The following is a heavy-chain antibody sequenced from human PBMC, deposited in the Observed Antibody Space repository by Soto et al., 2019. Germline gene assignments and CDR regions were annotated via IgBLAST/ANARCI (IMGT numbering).Heavy chain of an antibody. J-gene: IGHJ4*02. D-gene: IGHD2-8*02. Sequence: SETLSLTCAVYDGSLRGYYWTWIRQSPGKGLEWIGEINHSGSTNYNPSLKSRVTISVDTSKNQFSLKLTSVTAADTAVYYCARDKITGLFDYWGQGTPVTVSS. CDR3: ARDKITGLFDY. V-gene: IGHV4-34*01. CDR2: INHSGST. CDR1: DGSLRGYY.